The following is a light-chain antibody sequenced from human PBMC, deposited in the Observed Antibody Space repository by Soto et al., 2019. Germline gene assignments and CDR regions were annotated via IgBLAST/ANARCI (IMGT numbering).Light chain of an antibody. CDR2: EVS. CDR1: SSDVGSYNL. CDR3: CSYAGSRV. Sequence: QSALTQPASVSGSPGQSITISCTGTSSDVGSYNLVSWYQHHPGKAPKLMIYEVSKRPSGVSTRFSRSKSGNTASLTISGLQAEDEADYYCCSYAGSRVFGGGTKLTVL. J-gene: IGLJ2*01. V-gene: IGLV2-23*02.